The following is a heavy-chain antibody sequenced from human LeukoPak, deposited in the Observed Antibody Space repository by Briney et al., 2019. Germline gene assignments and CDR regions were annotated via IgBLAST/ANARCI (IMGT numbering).Heavy chain of an antibody. CDR1: GYTFTNYA. Sequence: GASVKVSCKASGYTFTNYAISWVRQAPGQGLEWMGWISAYNGNTNYAQKLQGRVTMTTDTSTSTVYMALRSLRSADTAVYYCARDVGEGFCSGGSCSDYWGQGTLVTVSS. D-gene: IGHD2-15*01. V-gene: IGHV1-18*01. CDR3: ARDVGEGFCSGGSCSDY. J-gene: IGHJ4*02. CDR2: ISAYNGNT.